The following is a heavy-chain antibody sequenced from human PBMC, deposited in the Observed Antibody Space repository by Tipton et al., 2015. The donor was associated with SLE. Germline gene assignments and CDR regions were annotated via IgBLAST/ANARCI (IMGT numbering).Heavy chain of an antibody. J-gene: IGHJ4*02. D-gene: IGHD3-10*01. CDR3: ARGGAITMGQGEVDY. V-gene: IGHV4-31*03. CDR2: IYYSGNT. CDR1: GGSISSSDYY. Sequence: LSLTCTVSGGSISSSDYYWTWIRQHPGKGLEWIGYIYYSGNTYYNPSLKSRITISVDTSKNQFSLKLSSVTAADTAVYYCARGGAITMGQGEVDYWGQGTLVTVSS.